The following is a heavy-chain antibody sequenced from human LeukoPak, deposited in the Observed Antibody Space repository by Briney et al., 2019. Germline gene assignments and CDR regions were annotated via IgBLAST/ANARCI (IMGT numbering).Heavy chain of an antibody. CDR2: IYYSGST. D-gene: IGHD2-2*01. J-gene: IGHJ4*02. CDR3: ARYCSSTSCYGRYYFDY. Sequence: PSETLSLTCTVSGGSISSGGYYWSWIRQHPGKGLEWIGYIYYSGSTYYNPSLKSRVTISVDTSKNQFSLKLSSVTAADTAVYYCARYCSSTSCYGRYYFDYWSQGTLVTVSS. V-gene: IGHV4-31*03. CDR1: GGSISSGGYY.